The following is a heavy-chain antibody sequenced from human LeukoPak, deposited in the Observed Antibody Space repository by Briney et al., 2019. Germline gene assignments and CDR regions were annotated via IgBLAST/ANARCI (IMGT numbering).Heavy chain of an antibody. CDR2: IKQDGSEK. CDR3: ARDSGSSWYMEYFQH. J-gene: IGHJ1*01. CDR1: GFTFSSYW. V-gene: IGHV3-7*01. D-gene: IGHD6-13*01. Sequence: GGSLRLSCAASGFTFSSYWMSWVRQAPGKGLEWVANIKQDGSEKYYADSVKGRFTISRDNAKNSLYLQMNSLRAEDTAVYYCARDSGSSWYMEYFQHWGQGTLVTVSS.